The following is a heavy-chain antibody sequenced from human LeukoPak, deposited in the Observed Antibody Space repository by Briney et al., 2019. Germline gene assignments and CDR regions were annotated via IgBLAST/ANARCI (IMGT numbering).Heavy chain of an antibody. CDR2: IYHSGST. CDR1: GGSIIRTDYY. D-gene: IGHD3-22*01. J-gene: IGHJ6*02. Sequence: SETLSLTCTVSGGSIIRTDYYWGWIRQPPGKGLEWIGSIYHSGSTYYNPSLESRVSVSVDTSKSQFSLRLSSVTAADTAVYYCARDQGSSGYFQRPYYYYGMDVWGQGTTVTVSS. V-gene: IGHV4-39*02. CDR3: ARDQGSSGYFQRPYYYYGMDV.